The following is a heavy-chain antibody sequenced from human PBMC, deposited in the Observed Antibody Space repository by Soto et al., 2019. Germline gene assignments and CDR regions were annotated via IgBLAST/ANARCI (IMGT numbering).Heavy chain of an antibody. CDR1: GFSFSGPW. J-gene: IGHJ6*02. Sequence: GGSLRLSCAASGFSFSGPWMSWVRQAPGKGLEWVAKIRPDGSEIYYVDSVRGRFTISRDNAKSSLFLQMNSLRADDTAVYYCARDGYYYALDVWGQGTAVTVSS. CDR3: ARDGYYYALDV. V-gene: IGHV3-7*01. CDR2: IRPDGSEI.